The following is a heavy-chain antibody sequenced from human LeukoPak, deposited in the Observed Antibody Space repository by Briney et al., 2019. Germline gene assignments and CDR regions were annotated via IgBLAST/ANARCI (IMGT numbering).Heavy chain of an antibody. V-gene: IGHV1-18*01. D-gene: IGHD2-15*01. J-gene: IGHJ4*02. Sequence: ASVKVSCKASGYTFTSYGISWVRQAPGQGLEWMGWISAYNGNTNYAQKLQGRVTMTTDTSTSTAYMELRSLRSDDTAVYYCARDPLRDSYCSGGSCYGGYWGQGTLVTVSS. CDR2: ISAYNGNT. CDR1: GYTFTSYG. CDR3: ARDPLRDSYCSGGSCYGGY.